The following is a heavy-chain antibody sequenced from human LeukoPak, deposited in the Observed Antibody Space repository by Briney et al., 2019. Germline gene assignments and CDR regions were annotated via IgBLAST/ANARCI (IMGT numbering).Heavy chain of an antibody. Sequence: GGSLRLSCAASGFSFSSYGMHWVRQAPGKGLEWVAVISYDGSNKYYADSVKGRFTISRDNSKNTLYLQMNSLRAEDTAVYYCAKDPSYNWNYLTYWGQGTQVTVSS. CDR1: GFSFSSYG. J-gene: IGHJ4*02. D-gene: IGHD1-20*01. CDR2: ISYDGSNK. CDR3: AKDPSYNWNYLTY. V-gene: IGHV3-30*18.